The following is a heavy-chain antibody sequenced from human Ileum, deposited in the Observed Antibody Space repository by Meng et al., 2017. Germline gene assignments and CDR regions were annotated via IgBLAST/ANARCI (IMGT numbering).Heavy chain of an antibody. CDR1: GGSVSSNIAA. Sequence: QVQPQHAGPGLVKPSQSLSLTCAVSGGSVSSNIAAWNWISQSPLRGLEWLGRTYYRSKWHSEYAVSVKSRISITTDTSKNQFSLQMNSVTPEDTAVYYCASGSGSLDYWGPGTLVTVSS. V-gene: IGHV6-1*01. D-gene: IGHD3-3*01. J-gene: IGHJ4*02. CDR2: TYYRSKWHS. CDR3: ASGSGSLDY.